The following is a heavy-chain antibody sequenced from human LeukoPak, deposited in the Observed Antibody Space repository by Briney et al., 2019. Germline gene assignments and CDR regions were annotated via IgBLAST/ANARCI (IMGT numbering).Heavy chain of an antibody. CDR3: TRGPYAYSQY. J-gene: IGHJ1*01. V-gene: IGHV1-8*01. D-gene: IGHD4-17*01. CDR1: GYTFTSYD. Sequence: ASVKVSCKASGYTFTSYDINWVRQAPGQGFEWMGWINPDSGNAGYGQKFLGRLTITRDASISTAYMELSSLRSEDAAFYYCTRGPYAYSQYWGQGTLVTVSS. CDR2: INPDSGNA.